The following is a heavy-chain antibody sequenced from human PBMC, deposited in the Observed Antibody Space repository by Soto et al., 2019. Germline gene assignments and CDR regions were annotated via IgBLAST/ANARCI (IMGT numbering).Heavy chain of an antibody. CDR1: GYTFTSYG. CDR2: ISAYNGNT. D-gene: IGHD2-2*01. Sequence: QVQLVQSGAEVKKPGASVKVSCKASGYTFTSYGISWVRQAPGQGLEWMGWISAYNGNTNYAQKLQGRVTMTTDTSTSTADMELRSLRSDDTAVYYCAREGCSSTSSCKFDYWGQGTLVTVSS. CDR3: AREGCSSTSSCKFDY. V-gene: IGHV1-18*01. J-gene: IGHJ4*02.